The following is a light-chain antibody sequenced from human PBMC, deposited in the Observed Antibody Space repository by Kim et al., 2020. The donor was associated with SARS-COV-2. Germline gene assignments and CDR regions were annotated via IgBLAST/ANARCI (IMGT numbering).Light chain of an antibody. V-gene: IGLV1-44*01. Sequence: GQRVTSTCSGSSSSLGTNSVHWCRQFPGTAPEVLIYKNNQRPSGVPDRFSGSKSGTSASLAISGLQSEDEGDYYCAGWDDNLNAEVFGGGTQLTVL. CDR3: AGWDDNLNAEV. CDR1: SSSLGTNS. J-gene: IGLJ3*02. CDR2: KNN.